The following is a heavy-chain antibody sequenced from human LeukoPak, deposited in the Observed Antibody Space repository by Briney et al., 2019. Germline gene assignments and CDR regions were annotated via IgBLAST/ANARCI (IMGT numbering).Heavy chain of an antibody. J-gene: IGHJ5*02. V-gene: IGHV4-4*07. CDR1: GGSISSYY. CDR3: ARERDELNYYDSSPWFDP. CDR2: IYTSGST. D-gene: IGHD3-22*01. Sequence: SETLSLTCTVSGGSISSYYWSWIRQPAGKGLEWIGRIYTSGSTNYNPSLKSRVTMSVDTSKNQFSLKLSSVTAADTAVYYCARERDELNYYDSSPWFDPWGQGTLVTVSS.